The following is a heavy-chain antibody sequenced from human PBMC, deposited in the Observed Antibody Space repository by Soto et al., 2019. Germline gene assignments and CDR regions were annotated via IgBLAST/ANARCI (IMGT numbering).Heavy chain of an antibody. CDR3: ARGTTVGTPSFDY. J-gene: IGHJ4*02. Sequence: QVQLQQWGAGLLTPSETLSLTCAVYGGSFSDYYWRWIRHPPGKGLEWIGEINLSGSTNYNPSLKSRVNISVDTSKNQFSLKLSSVTAADTAVYYCARGTTVGTPSFDYWGQGTLVTVSS. V-gene: IGHV4-34*01. D-gene: IGHD4-17*01. CDR1: GGSFSDYY. CDR2: INLSGST.